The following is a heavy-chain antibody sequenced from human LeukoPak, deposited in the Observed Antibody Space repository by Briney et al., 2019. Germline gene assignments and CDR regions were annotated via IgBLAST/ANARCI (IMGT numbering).Heavy chain of an antibody. D-gene: IGHD2-2*03. CDR3: ARRSGYCSSTSCLINAFDI. J-gene: IGHJ3*02. V-gene: IGHV1-69*13. CDR1: GGTFSSYA. Sequence: ASVKVSCKASGGTFSSYAISWVRQAPGQGLEWMGGIIPIFGTANYAQKFQGRVTITADESTSTAYMELSSLRSEDTAVYYCARRSGYCSSTSCLINAFDIWGQGTMVTVSS. CDR2: IIPIFGTA.